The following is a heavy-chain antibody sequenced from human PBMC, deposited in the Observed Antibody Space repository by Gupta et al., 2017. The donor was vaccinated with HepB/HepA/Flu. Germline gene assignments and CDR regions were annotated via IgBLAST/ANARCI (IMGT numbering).Heavy chain of an antibody. D-gene: IGHD4-17*01. V-gene: IGHV3-23*01. CDR2: ISGSGGIT. J-gene: IGHJ4*02. CDR1: GFTFSNYA. Sequence: EVQLMESGGDLVQPGGSLRLSCAASGFTFSNYAMSWVRQAPGKGLEWVSAISGSGGITYYADSVKGRFTISRDNSKNTLHLQMNSLRAEDTAVYFCARNLTVTIDYWGQGTLVTVSS. CDR3: ARNLTVTIDY.